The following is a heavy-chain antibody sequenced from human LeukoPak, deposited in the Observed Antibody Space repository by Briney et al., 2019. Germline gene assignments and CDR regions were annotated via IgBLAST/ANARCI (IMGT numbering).Heavy chain of an antibody. V-gene: IGHV3-7*01. CDR1: GFTFSNYW. CDR2: IKQDGSEI. Sequence: GGSLRLSCAASGFTFSNYWLGWVRQAPGKGLEWVANIKQDGSEIYYVESVKGRFTISRDTAKDSLYLQMNSLRAEDTAVYYCAKGGYDVLTGYLYWGQGTLVTVSS. D-gene: IGHD3-9*01. J-gene: IGHJ4*02. CDR3: AKGGYDVLTGYLY.